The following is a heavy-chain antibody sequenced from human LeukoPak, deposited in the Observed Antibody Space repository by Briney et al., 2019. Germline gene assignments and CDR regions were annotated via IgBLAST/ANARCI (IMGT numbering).Heavy chain of an antibody. CDR2: IIPIFGIA. V-gene: IGHV1-69*04. Sequence: SVKVSCKASGGTFSSYAINWVRQAPGQGLEWMGRIIPIFGIANYAQKLQGRVTITADKSTSTAYMELSSLRSEDTAVYYCARWLGADCGGDCYDYWGQGTLVTVSS. CDR3: ARWLGADCGGDCYDY. D-gene: IGHD2-21*01. CDR1: GGTFSSYA. J-gene: IGHJ4*02.